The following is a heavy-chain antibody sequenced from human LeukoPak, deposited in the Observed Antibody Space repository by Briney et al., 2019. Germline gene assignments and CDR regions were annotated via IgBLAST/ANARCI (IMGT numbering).Heavy chain of an antibody. D-gene: IGHD4-17*01. CDR1: GGSFSDYY. J-gene: IGHJ4*02. V-gene: IGHV4-34*01. CDR2: INHSGST. Sequence: PSETLSLTCAVYGGSFSDYYWSWIRQPPGKGLEWIGEINHSGSTNYNPSLKSRVTISVDTSKNQFSLKLSSVTAADTAVYYCARVSGRDYGNYADYWGQGTLVTVSS. CDR3: ARVSGRDYGNYADY.